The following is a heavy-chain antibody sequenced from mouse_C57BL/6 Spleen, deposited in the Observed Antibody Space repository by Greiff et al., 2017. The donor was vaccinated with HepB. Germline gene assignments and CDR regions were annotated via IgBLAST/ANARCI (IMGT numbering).Heavy chain of an antibody. CDR2: INYDGSST. Sequence: EVMLVESEGGLVQPGSSMKLSCTASGFTFSDYYMAWVRQVPEKGLEWVANINYDGSSTYYLDSLKSRFIISRDNAKNILYLQMSSLKSEDTATYYCAKWIYYGYDGYFDVWGTGTTVTVSS. J-gene: IGHJ1*03. CDR1: GFTFSDYY. CDR3: AKWIYYGYDGYFDV. V-gene: IGHV5-16*01. D-gene: IGHD2-2*01.